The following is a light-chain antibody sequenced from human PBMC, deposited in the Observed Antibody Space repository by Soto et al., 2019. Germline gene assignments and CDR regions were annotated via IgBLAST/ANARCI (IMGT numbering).Light chain of an antibody. CDR3: QQSYTTPFT. CDR2: WAS. Sequence: DIVMTQSPDSLGVSLGERAAINCKSSQSVLDSSTNKNYLSWYQQKVGQPPKLLIYWASSRESGVPDRFSGSGSGTDFTLTIGSLQAEDVAVYYCQQSYTTPFTFGPGTRVDIK. CDR1: QSVLDSSTNKNY. V-gene: IGKV4-1*01. J-gene: IGKJ3*01.